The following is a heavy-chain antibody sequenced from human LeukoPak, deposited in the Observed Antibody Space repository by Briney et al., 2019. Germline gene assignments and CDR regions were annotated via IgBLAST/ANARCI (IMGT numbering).Heavy chain of an antibody. Sequence: ASVKVSCKASGYSFIRYHIHWVRQAPGQGLEWMGVLKLYDGSISHAQKFQGRVTMTSDTSTSTVYMELSRLRSDDTAVYYCARAGYSSGWYRPRGMDVWGQGTTVTVSS. CDR3: ARAGYSSGWYRPRGMDV. D-gene: IGHD6-19*01. J-gene: IGHJ6*02. CDR1: GYSFIRYH. CDR2: LKLYDGSI. V-gene: IGHV1-46*01.